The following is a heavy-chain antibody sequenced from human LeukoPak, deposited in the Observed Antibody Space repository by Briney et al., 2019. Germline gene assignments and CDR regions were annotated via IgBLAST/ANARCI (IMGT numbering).Heavy chain of an antibody. CDR3: ARRTRGYSYGPYYYGMDV. V-gene: IGHV4-34*01. J-gene: IGHJ6*02. Sequence: SETLSLACAVYGGSFSGYYWSWIRQPPGKGLEWIGEINHSGSTNYNPSLKSRVTISLDTSKNQFSLKLSSVTAADTAVYYCARRTRGYSYGPYYYGMDVWGQGTTVTVSS. CDR2: INHSGST. CDR1: GGSFSGYY. D-gene: IGHD5-18*01.